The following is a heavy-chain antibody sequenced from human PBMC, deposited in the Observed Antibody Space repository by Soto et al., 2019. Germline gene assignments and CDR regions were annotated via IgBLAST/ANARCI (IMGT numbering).Heavy chain of an antibody. Sequence: GGSLRLSCAASGFTFSSYAMHWVRQAPGKGLEYVSAISSNGGSTYYANSVKGRFTISRDNSKNTLYLQMGSLRAEDMAVYYCARVRGGYSYGYQYFDDWGQGTLVTVSS. CDR3: ARVRGGYSYGYQYFDD. V-gene: IGHV3-64*01. D-gene: IGHD5-18*01. CDR1: GFTFSSYA. J-gene: IGHJ4*02. CDR2: ISSNGGST.